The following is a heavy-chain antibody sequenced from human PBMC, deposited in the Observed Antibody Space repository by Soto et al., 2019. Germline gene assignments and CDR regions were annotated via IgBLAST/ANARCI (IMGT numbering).Heavy chain of an antibody. CDR3: ARGYYDLWDVYNGFDM. V-gene: IGHV3-7*05. Sequence: EVRLAQSGGGLVQPGGPLRLSCSGSGLPFSSYRMSWVRQAPGKGLEWVANINQDGSEIDYVESVRGRFTVSRDNAENSVHLQMNGLGAEDTAVYYCARGYYDLWDVYNGFDMWGQGTTVIVSS. J-gene: IGHJ3*02. D-gene: IGHD3-3*01. CDR2: INQDGSEI. CDR1: GLPFSSYR.